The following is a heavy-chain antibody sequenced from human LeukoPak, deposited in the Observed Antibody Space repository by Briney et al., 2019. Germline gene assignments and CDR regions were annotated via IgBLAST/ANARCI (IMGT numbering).Heavy chain of an antibody. V-gene: IGHV1-2*06. J-gene: IGHJ4*02. D-gene: IGHD6-13*01. CDR3: ARDRSSSSWYSDFDY. CDR1: GHTFTGYY. CDR2: INPNSGGT. Sequence: ASVKVSCKASGHTFTGYYMHWVRQAPGQGLEWMGRINPNSGGTNYAQKFQGRVTMTRDTSISTAYMELSRLRSDDTAVYYCARDRSSSSWYSDFDYWGQGTLVTVSS.